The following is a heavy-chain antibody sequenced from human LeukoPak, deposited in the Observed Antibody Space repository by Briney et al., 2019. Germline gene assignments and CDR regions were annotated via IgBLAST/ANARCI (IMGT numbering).Heavy chain of an antibody. CDR2: IYHTGST. CDR3: ARAGWIITSGIDH. J-gene: IGHJ4*02. CDR1: GYSISRGYY. Sequence: PSETLSLTCGVSGYSISRGYYWAWIRQPPGKGLEWIGTIYHTGSTYYTPSLGSRVTISVDTSKNEFSLNLNSVTAADTAVYYCARAGWIITSGIDHWGQGALVTVSS. D-gene: IGHD3-10*01. V-gene: IGHV4-38-2*01.